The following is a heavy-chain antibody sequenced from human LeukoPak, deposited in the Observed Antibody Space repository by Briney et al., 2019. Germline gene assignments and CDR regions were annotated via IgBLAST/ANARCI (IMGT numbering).Heavy chain of an antibody. CDR3: ASGEAATIGFDY. CDR1: GGSISSGSYY. V-gene: IGHV4-61*02. Sequence: TLSLTCTVSGGSISSGSYYWSWIRQPAGKGLEWIGRIYTSGSTNYNPSLKSRVTISVDTSKNQFSLKLSSVTAADTAVYYCASGEAATIGFDYWGQGTLVTVPS. CDR2: IYTSGST. D-gene: IGHD5-24*01. J-gene: IGHJ4*02.